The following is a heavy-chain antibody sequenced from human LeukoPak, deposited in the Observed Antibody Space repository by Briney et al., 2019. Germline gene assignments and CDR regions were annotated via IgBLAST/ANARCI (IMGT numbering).Heavy chain of an antibody. V-gene: IGHV3-43*01. Sequence: GGSLRLSCAASGFTFDDYTMHWVRQAPGKGLEWVSLIRWDGVSTYYADSVKGRFTISRDNSKKSLYLQMNSLRTEDTALYYCGKGDTTMDTTLDYWGQGTLVTVYS. D-gene: IGHD5-18*01. J-gene: IGHJ4*02. CDR3: GKGDTTMDTTLDY. CDR2: IRWDGVST. CDR1: GFTFDDYT.